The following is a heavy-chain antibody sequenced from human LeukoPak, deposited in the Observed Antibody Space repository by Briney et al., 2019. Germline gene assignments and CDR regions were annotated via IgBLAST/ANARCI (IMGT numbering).Heavy chain of an antibody. Sequence: QSGGSLRLSCAASGFTFSSYWMHWVRQAPGKGLVWVSRINSDGSSTSYADSVKGRFTISRDNAKNTLYLQMNSLRAEDTAVYYCARGGGYSYAPFDYWGQGTLVTVFS. J-gene: IGHJ4*02. V-gene: IGHV3-74*01. CDR3: ARGGGYSYAPFDY. CDR1: GFTFSSYW. D-gene: IGHD5-18*01. CDR2: INSDGSST.